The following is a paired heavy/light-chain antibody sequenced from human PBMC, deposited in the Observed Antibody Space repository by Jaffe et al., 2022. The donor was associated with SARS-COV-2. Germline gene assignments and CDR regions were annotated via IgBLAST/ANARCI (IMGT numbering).Light chain of an antibody. Sequence: EIVMTQTPLSLPVTPGEPASISCRSSQSLLDHVDGNTYLDWYLQKPGQSPQLLIYAVSYRPSGVPDRFSGSGSGTDFTLQISRVEPEDVGVYYCMQRIEFSYTFGQGTKLEIK. J-gene: IGKJ2*01. CDR1: QSLLDHVDGNTY. CDR2: AVS. CDR3: MQRIEFSYT. V-gene: IGKV2-40*01.
Heavy chain of an antibody. D-gene: IGHD2-2*01. CDR2: FNPSGGYT. Sequence: QVQLVQSGAEVKKPGASVKISCKASGYTFTSYYIHWVRQAPGRGLEWMGVFNPSGGYTNYAERFQGRVTMTRDTSTTTVYMELSSLTSEDTAIYSCAREHFVPREWGFDYWGQGTLVTVSS. CDR3: AREHFVPREWGFDY. CDR1: GYTFTSYY. V-gene: IGHV1-46*01. J-gene: IGHJ4*02.